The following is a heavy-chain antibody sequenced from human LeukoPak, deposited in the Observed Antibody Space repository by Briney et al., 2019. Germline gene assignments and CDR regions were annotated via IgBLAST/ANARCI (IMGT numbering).Heavy chain of an antibody. D-gene: IGHD6-6*01. V-gene: IGHV4-39*07. CDR2: IYYSGST. Sequence: PSETLSLTCTVSGGFISSSSYYWGWIRQPPGKGLEWIGSIYYSGSTYYNPSLKSRVTISVDTSKNQLSLKLSSVTAADTAVYYCARALARGPYYYYYYMDVWGKGTTVTVSS. CDR1: GGFISSSSYY. J-gene: IGHJ6*03. CDR3: ARALARGPYYYYYYMDV.